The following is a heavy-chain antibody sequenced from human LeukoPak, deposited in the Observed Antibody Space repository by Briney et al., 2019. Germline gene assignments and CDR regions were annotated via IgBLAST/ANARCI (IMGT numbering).Heavy chain of an antibody. D-gene: IGHD6-13*01. V-gene: IGHV4-61*02. Sequence: SQTLSLTCTVSGGSISSGSYYWSWIRQPAGKGLEWIGRIYTSGSTNYNPSLKSRVTISVDTSKNQFSLKLSSVTAADTAVYYCARLGAAGTNYFDYWGQGTLVTVSS. CDR1: GGSISSGSYY. J-gene: IGHJ4*02. CDR2: IYTSGST. CDR3: ARLGAAGTNYFDY.